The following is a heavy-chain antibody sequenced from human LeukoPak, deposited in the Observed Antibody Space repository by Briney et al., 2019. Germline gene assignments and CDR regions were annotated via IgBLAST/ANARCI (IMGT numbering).Heavy chain of an antibody. CDR3: ANVGVAAASPPFYLDV. D-gene: IGHD2-2*01. CDR2: MTSDGRT. V-gene: IGHV3-23*01. Sequence: GGSLRLSCAASEFTFSNYAMVWVSQAPGKGLDWVSAMTSDGRTFYADSVRGRVTISRDNSKNTLYLQMNSLGAEDTAEYFCANVGVAAASPPFYLDVWGKGTTVTVSS. J-gene: IGHJ6*03. CDR1: EFTFSNYA.